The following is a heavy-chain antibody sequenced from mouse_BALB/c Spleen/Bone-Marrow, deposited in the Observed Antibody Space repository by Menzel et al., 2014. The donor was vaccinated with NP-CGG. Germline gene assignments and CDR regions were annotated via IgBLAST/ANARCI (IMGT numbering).Heavy chain of an antibody. V-gene: IGHV1-67*01. CDR2: ISTYSGNT. J-gene: IGHJ3*01. D-gene: IGHD2-4*01. CDR3: ARGSMITTDWFAY. Sequence: VQLQQSGPELVRPGVSVKISCKGSGYTFTDYAMHWVKQSHAKSLEWIGAISTYSGNTNYNQKFKGKATITVDKSSSTAYMELARLTSEDSAIYYCARGSMITTDWFAYGGQGTLVTVSA. CDR1: GYTFTDYA.